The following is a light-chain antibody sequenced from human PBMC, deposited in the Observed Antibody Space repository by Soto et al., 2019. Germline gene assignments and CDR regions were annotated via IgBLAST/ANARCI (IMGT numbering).Light chain of an antibody. V-gene: IGKV3-15*01. CDR1: QSVSSN. Sequence: TVLTQSPATLSVSPGESATFSCRASQSVSSNLAWYQQKPGQAPRLLIYGASTRATGIPARFSGSGSGTEFTLTISSLQSEDFAVYYCQQYNSWPLTFGGGTKVDIK. CDR3: QQYNSWPLT. CDR2: GAS. J-gene: IGKJ4*01.